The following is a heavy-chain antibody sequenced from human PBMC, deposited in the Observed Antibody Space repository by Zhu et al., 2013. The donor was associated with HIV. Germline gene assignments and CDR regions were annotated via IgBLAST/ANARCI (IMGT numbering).Heavy chain of an antibody. V-gene: IGHV1-69*01. D-gene: IGHD3-22*01. CDR2: IIPIFGTA. CDR1: GGTFSSYA. CDR3: ARDHSWEVITRNSFGNYYYYGMDV. Sequence: QVQLVQSGAEVKKPGSSVKVSCKASGGTFSSYAISWVRQAPGQGLEWMGGIIPIFGTANYAQKFQGRVTITADESTSTAYMELSSLRSEDTAVYYCARDHSWEVITRNSFGNYYYYGMDVWGQGTTVTVSS. J-gene: IGHJ6*02.